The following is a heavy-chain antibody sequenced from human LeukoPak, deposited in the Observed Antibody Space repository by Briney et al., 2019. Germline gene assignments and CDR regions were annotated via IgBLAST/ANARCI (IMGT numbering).Heavy chain of an antibody. CDR2: INHSGST. V-gene: IGHV4-34*01. Sequence: SETLSLTCAVYGGSFSGYYWSWIRQPPGKGLEWIGEINHSGSTNYNPSLKSRVTISVDTSKNQFSLKLRSVTAADTAVYYCARGGGYGGIDWYFDVWGRGTLVTVSS. J-gene: IGHJ2*01. CDR3: ARGGGYGGIDWYFDV. CDR1: GGSFSGYY. D-gene: IGHD4-23*01.